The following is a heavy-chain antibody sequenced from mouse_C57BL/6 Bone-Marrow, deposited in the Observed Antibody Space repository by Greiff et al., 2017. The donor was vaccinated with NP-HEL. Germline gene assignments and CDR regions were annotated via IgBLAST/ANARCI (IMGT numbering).Heavy chain of an antibody. V-gene: IGHV1-55*01. CDR2: IYPGSGST. CDR3: ARGGNSNPYAMAY. CDR1: GYTFTSYW. D-gene: IGHD2-5*01. Sequence: QVQLQQPGAELVKPGASVKMSCKASGYTFTSYWITWVKQRPGQGLEWIGDIYPGSGSTNYNEKFKSKATLTVDKSSSTAYMQLRSLTSEDSAVYYCARGGNSNPYAMAYWGQGTSVTVSS. J-gene: IGHJ4*01.